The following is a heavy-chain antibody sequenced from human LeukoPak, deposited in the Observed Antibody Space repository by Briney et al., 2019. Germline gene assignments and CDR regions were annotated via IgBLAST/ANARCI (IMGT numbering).Heavy chain of an antibody. D-gene: IGHD2-2*01. J-gene: IGHJ4*02. CDR1: GFAFSSFA. V-gene: IGHV3-23*01. Sequence: GGSLRLSCAASGFAFSSFAMSWIRQTPEKGLEWVSAITGSGDTTYYADSVKGRFTISRDNSKNTLYLQMNSLRIEDTAVYYCAKDPRHHCSSTSCYLYWGQGTLVTVSS. CDR2: ITGSGDTT. CDR3: AKDPRHHCSSTSCYLY.